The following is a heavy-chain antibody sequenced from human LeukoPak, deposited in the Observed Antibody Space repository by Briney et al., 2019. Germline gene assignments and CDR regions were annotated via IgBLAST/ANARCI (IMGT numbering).Heavy chain of an antibody. Sequence: ASVKVRCNAFGYTFTSYGISWGRQAPGQRLEWMGWISAYNGNTNYAQKLPGRVTITTDTSTSTAYMELRSLRSDDTAVYYCAREVGAPASDAFDIWGQGTMVTVSS. V-gene: IGHV1-18*01. J-gene: IGHJ3*02. D-gene: IGHD1-26*01. CDR3: AREVGAPASDAFDI. CDR2: ISAYNGNT. CDR1: GYTFTSYG.